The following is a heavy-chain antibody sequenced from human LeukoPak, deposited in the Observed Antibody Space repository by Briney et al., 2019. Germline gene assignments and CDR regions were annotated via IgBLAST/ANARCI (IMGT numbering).Heavy chain of an antibody. V-gene: IGHV4-39*07. D-gene: IGHD3-10*01. CDR1: GGSISSSSYY. CDR2: IYYSGST. J-gene: IGHJ4*02. Sequence: PSETLSLTCTVSGGSISSSSYYWGWIRQPPGKGLEWIGSIYYSGSTYYNPSLKSRVTISVDTSKNQFSLKLSSVTAADTAVYYCARGPLNYYYGSGRGYFDYWGQGTLVTVSS. CDR3: ARGPLNYYYGSGRGYFDY.